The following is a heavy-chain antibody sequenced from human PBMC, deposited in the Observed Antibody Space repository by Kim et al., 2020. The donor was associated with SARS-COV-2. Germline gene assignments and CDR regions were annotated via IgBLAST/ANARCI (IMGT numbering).Heavy chain of an antibody. J-gene: IGHJ1*01. CDR3: AKDYAGLDFLSVYN. CDR1: GFIFNDYV. V-gene: IGHV3-23*01. D-gene: IGHD3-3*01. CDR2: ISRSGTST. Sequence: GGSLRLSCVASGFIFNDYVMGWVCQAPGKGLEWVSSISRSGTSTYHADSVAGRSTTSRDNPTHTPYLQMNNLRAGATAVNYCAKDYAGLDFLSVYNWGQG.